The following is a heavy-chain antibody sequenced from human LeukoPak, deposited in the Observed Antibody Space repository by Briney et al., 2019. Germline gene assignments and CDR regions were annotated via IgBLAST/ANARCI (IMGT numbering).Heavy chain of an antibody. CDR3: ARASGYAEVEY. CDR2: IYYSGST. V-gene: IGHV4-39*07. Sequence: SETLPLTCTVSGGSISSSSYYWGWIRQPPGKGLEWIGSIYYSGSTYYNPSLKSRVTISVDTSKNQFSLKLSSVTAADTAVYYCARASGYAEVEYWGQGTLVTVSS. J-gene: IGHJ4*02. D-gene: IGHD5-12*01. CDR1: GGSISSSSYY.